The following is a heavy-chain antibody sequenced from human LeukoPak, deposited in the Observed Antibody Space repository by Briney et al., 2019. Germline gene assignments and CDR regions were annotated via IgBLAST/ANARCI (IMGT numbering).Heavy chain of an antibody. D-gene: IGHD6-13*01. CDR3: ARTMGSSWYIGYFDY. J-gene: IGHJ4*02. Sequence: GASVKVSCEASGYTFTSYGISWVRQAPGQGLEWMGWISAYNGNTNYAQKLQGRVTMTTDTSTSTAYMELRSLRSDDTAVYYRARTMGSSWYIGYFDYWGQGTLVTVSS. V-gene: IGHV1-18*01. CDR1: GYTFTSYG. CDR2: ISAYNGNT.